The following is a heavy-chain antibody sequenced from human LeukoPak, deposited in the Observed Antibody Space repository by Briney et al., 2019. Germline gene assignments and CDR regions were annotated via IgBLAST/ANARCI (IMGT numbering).Heavy chain of an antibody. CDR2: INPNSGGT. D-gene: IGHD1-26*01. CDR3: ARGSGSYRKGAFDI. J-gene: IGHJ3*02. CDR1: GYTFTSYY. Sequence: GASVTVSCKASGYTFTSYYMHWVRQAPGQGLEWMGRINPNSGGTNYAQKFQGRVTMTRDTSISTAYMELSRLRSDDTAVYYCARGSGSYRKGAFDIWGQGTMVTVSS. V-gene: IGHV1-2*06.